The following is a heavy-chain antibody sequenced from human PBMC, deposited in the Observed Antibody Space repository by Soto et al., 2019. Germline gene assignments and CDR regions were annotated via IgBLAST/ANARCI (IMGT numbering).Heavy chain of an antibody. J-gene: IGHJ6*02. Sequence: ASVKVSCKASGYTFTGYYMHWVRQAPGQGLEWMGWINPNSGGTNYAQKFQGWVTMTRDTSISTAYMELSRLRSDDTAVYYCASGYAYYYGMDVWRQGSTVTVSS. CDR1: GYTFTGYY. CDR2: INPNSGGT. D-gene: IGHD3-16*01. CDR3: ASGYAYYYGMDV. V-gene: IGHV1-2*04.